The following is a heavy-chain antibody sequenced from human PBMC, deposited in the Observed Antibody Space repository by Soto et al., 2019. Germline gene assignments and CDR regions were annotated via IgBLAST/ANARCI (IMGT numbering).Heavy chain of an antibody. V-gene: IGHV4-34*01. CDR2: INHSGST. Sequence: QVQLQQWGAGLLKPSETLSLTCAVYGGSFSGYYWSWIRQPPGKGMEWIGEINHSGSTNYNPSLKSRVTISVDTSKHQFSLKMSSVTAADTAVYYCARRGYCSSTSCYTWGQWFDPWGQGTLVTVSS. CDR1: GGSFSGYY. CDR3: ARRGYCSSTSCYTWGQWFDP. D-gene: IGHD2-2*02. J-gene: IGHJ5*02.